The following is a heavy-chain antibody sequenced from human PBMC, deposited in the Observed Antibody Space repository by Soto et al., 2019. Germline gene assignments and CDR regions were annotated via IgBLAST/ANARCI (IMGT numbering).Heavy chain of an antibody. CDR1: GGSVSSGSYY. V-gene: IGHV4-61*01. CDR2: IYYSGST. Sequence: SETLSLTCTVSGGSVSSGSYYWSWIRQPPGKGLEWIGYIYYSGSTNYNPSLKSRVTISVDTSKNQFSLKLSSVTAADMAVYYCARGRGAGGYEGLYGMDVWGQGTTVTVSS. D-gene: IGHD5-12*01. J-gene: IGHJ6*02. CDR3: ARGRGAGGYEGLYGMDV.